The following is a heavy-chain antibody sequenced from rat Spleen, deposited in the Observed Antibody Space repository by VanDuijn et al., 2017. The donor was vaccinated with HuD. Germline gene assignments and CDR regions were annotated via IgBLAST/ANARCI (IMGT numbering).Heavy chain of an antibody. CDR3: TSSAGH. V-gene: IGHV5-27*01. D-gene: IGHD3-2*01. Sequence: EVQLVESGGGLVQPGRSLKLSCAASGFTFSNYYMAWVRQAPTKGLEWVAYISTRGGSTFYRDSVKGRFTISRDNTKNTLYLQMNRLRSEDTATYYCTSSAGHWGQGVMVTVSS. CDR2: ISTRGGST. J-gene: IGHJ2*01. CDR1: GFTFSNYY.